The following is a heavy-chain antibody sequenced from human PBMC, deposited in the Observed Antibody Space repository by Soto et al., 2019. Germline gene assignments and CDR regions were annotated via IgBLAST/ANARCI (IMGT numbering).Heavy chain of an antibody. CDR1: GFTFSSYS. CDR2: ISASSRTI. V-gene: IGHV3-48*02. Sequence: EVQLVESGGGLVQPGGSLRLSCVASGFTFSSYSMNWVRQAPGKGLEWVSYISASSRTIHYADSVKGRFTISRDNAKNSLYLQMNSLRDEDTAVYYCARDFAWAFDYWGQGSLLTVSP. D-gene: IGHD1-26*01. CDR3: ARDFAWAFDY. J-gene: IGHJ4*02.